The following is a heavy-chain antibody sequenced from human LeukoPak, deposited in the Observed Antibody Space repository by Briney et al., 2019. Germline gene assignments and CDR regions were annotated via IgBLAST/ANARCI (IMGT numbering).Heavy chain of an antibody. CDR3: ARATVTTIPLHYYGMDV. V-gene: IGHV3-21*01. D-gene: IGHD4-17*01. CDR1: GFTFSSYS. CDR2: ISSSSSYI. Sequence: PGGSLRLSCAASGFTFSSYSMNWVRQAPGKGLEWVSSISSSSSYIYYADSVKGRFTISRDNANNSLYLQMNSLRAEDTAVYYCARATVTTIPLHYYGMDVWGKGTTVTVSS. J-gene: IGHJ6*04.